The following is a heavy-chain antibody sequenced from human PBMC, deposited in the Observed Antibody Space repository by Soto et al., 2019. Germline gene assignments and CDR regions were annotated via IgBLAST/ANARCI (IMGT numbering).Heavy chain of an antibody. CDR2: IYHSGST. J-gene: IGHJ5*02. D-gene: IGHD3-3*01. CDR1: SGSISSSNW. CDR3: ARRPNDFWSGQRHWFDP. V-gene: IGHV4-4*02. Sequence: SETLSLTCAVSSGSISSSNWWSWVRQPPGKGLEWIGEIYHSGSTNYNPSLKSRVTISVDKSKNQFSLKLSSVTAADTAVYYCARRPNDFWSGQRHWFDPWGQGTLVTVSS.